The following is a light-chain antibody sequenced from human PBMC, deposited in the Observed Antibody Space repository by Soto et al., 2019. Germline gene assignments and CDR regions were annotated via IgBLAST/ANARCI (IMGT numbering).Light chain of an antibody. CDR3: QQYHSYSRT. CDR2: DAS. V-gene: IGKV1-5*01. J-gene: IGKJ3*01. Sequence: DIQMTQSPSTLSASVGDRVTITCRASQSISNWLAWYQQKPGKAPKLLMHDASSLQRGVPSRFSGSGSGTEFTLTISNLQPDDFATYYCQQYHSYSRTFGPGTKVDIK. CDR1: QSISNW.